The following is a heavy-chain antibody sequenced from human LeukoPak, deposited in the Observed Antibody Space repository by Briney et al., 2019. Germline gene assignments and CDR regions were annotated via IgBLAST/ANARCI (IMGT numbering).Heavy chain of an antibody. CDR2: ISPSSSTI. Sequence: GGSLRLSCAASGFTFTTYSMNWVRQAPGKGLEWVSYISPSSSTIYYADSVKGRFTISRDNAKNSLYLQMNSLRADDTAVYYCASFYDSSGYYYVADYYFMDVWGKGTTVTVSS. J-gene: IGHJ6*03. CDR3: ASFYDSSGYYYVADYYFMDV. D-gene: IGHD3-22*01. V-gene: IGHV3-48*01. CDR1: GFTFTTYS.